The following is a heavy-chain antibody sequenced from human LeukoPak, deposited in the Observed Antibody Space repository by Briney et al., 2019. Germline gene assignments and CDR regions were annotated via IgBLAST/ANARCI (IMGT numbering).Heavy chain of an antibody. D-gene: IGHD3-10*01. CDR1: GFTFYDYG. CDR3: ARVLSVRGAPYYFDY. V-gene: IGHV3-20*01. Sequence: GGSLRLSCAASGFTFYDYGMSWVRQAPGRGLEWVSGINWNGGSTGYADSVKGRFTISRDNAKNSLYLQMNSLRAEDTALYHCARVLSVRGAPYYFDYWGQGTLVTVSS. CDR2: INWNGGST. J-gene: IGHJ4*02.